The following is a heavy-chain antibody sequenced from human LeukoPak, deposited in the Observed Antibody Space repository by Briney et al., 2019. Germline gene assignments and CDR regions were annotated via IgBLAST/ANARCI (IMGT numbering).Heavy chain of an antibody. CDR2: IDTNTGNP. CDR1: GYTFTNYT. D-gene: IGHD3-22*01. Sequence: VASVKVSCKASGYTFTNYTINWVRLAPGQGLEWMGWIDTNTGNPTYAQGFAGRFVFSLDTFVTTTYLQISSLKAEDTAVYFCTRGRDTTGYFVYWGQGTLVTVSS. CDR3: TRGRDTTGYFVY. J-gene: IGHJ4*02. V-gene: IGHV7-4-1*02.